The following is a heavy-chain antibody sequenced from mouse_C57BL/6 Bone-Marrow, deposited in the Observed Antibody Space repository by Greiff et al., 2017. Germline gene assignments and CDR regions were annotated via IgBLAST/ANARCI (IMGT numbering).Heavy chain of an antibody. CDR2: IRLKSDNYAT. D-gene: IGHD2-1*01. Sequence: EVQLVESGGGLVQPGGSMKLSCVASGFTFSNYWMNWVRQSPEKGLEWVAQIRLKSDNYATHYAESVKGRFTISRDDSKSSVYLQMNNLRAEDTGIYYCTNYYGPRFAYWGQGTLVTVSA. CDR3: TNYYGPRFAY. V-gene: IGHV6-3*01. CDR1: GFTFSNYW. J-gene: IGHJ3*01.